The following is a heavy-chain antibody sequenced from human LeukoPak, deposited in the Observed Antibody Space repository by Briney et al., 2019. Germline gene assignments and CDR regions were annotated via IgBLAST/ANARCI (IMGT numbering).Heavy chain of an antibody. CDR1: GFTFSSYG. D-gene: IGHD2-15*01. Sequence: GGSLRLSCAASGFTFSSYGMHWVRQAPGKGLEWVAVISYDGSNKCYADSVKGRFTISRDNSKNTLYLQMNSLRAEDTAVYYCAKWGCSGGSCYPFDYWGQGTLVTVSS. J-gene: IGHJ4*02. CDR3: AKWGCSGGSCYPFDY. CDR2: ISYDGSNK. V-gene: IGHV3-30*18.